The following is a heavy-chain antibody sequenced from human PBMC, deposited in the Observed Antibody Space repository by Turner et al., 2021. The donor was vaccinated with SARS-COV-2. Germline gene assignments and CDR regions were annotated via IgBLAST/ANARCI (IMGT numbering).Heavy chain of an antibody. J-gene: IGHJ2*01. CDR1: GGSLSFFY. Sequence: ENQTNTCSVSGGSLSFFYWNWIRKPAGKGLEWIGYIFPSGSGNYNPSLGSRVTMSVDTYKNEFTLEWTVTTVQTSAVHFCASVMLRYGRASYFDLWGHGTLVTVSS. CDR2: IFPSGSG. D-gene: IGHD1-1*01. V-gene: IGHV4-4*07. CDR3: ASVMLRYGRASYFDL.